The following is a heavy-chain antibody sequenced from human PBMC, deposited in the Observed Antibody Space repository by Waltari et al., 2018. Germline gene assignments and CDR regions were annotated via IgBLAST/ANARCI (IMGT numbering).Heavy chain of an antibody. J-gene: IGHJ4*02. CDR3: AKVRRSDYFGSGSYPYYDF. CDR2: VWRCCSRI. D-gene: IGHD3-10*01. Sequence: QVQLVESGGGVVQPGERLRLSCAASGFTFSSHALHRVRRAPGKGLEWGALVWRCCSRIYYSDSVKDRFTISRDNSKTTLSLQMSRLRPEVTALYYCAKVRRSDYFGSGSYPYYDFWGQGTLVSVSS. V-gene: IGHV3-NL1*01. CDR1: GFTFSSHA.